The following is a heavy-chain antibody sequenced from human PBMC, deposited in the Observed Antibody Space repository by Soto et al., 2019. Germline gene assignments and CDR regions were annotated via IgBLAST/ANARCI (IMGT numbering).Heavy chain of an antibody. V-gene: IGHV1-2*02. D-gene: IGHD3-10*01. CDR1: GYTFTGYY. CDR2: INPNSGGT. CDR3: ARGPTMVRGVTRSLYYFDY. J-gene: IGHJ4*02. Sequence: ASVKVSCKASGYTFTGYYMHWVRQAPGQGLEWMGWINPNSGGTNYAQKFQGRVTMTRDTSISTAYMELSSLRSEDTAVYYCARGPTMVRGVTRSLYYFDYWGQGTLVTVSS.